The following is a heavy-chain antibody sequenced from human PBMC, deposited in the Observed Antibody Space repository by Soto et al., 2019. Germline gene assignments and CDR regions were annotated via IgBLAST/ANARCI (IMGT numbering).Heavy chain of an antibody. CDR3: ARHYYDSSGYFVYYGMDV. D-gene: IGHD3-22*01. Sequence: GASVKVSCKASGGTFSSYAISWVRQAPGQGLEWMGGIIPIFGTANYAQKFQGRVTITADESTSTAYMELSSLRSEDTAVYYCARHYYDSSGYFVYYGMDVWGQGTTVTVSS. CDR2: IIPIFGTA. CDR1: GGTFSSYA. V-gene: IGHV1-69*13. J-gene: IGHJ6*02.